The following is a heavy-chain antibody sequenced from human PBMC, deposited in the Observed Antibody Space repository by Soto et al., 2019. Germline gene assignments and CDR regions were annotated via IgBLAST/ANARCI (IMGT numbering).Heavy chain of an antibody. D-gene: IGHD3-16*01. CDR2: MNPNSGNT. Sequence: QVQLVQSGAEVKKPGASVKVSCKASGYTFTSYDINWVRQATGQGLEWMGWMNPNSGNTGYAQKFQGRVTMTRNTSRSTAYLELSGLRPEDPAVYFCAREPTSRALDYWGQGTLVTVSS. CDR3: AREPTSRALDY. CDR1: GYTFTSYD. J-gene: IGHJ4*02. V-gene: IGHV1-8*01.